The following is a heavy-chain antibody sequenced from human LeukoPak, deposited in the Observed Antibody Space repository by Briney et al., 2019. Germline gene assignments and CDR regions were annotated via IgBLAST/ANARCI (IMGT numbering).Heavy chain of an antibody. D-gene: IGHD6-6*01. CDR3: ARDVAARPRWFAP. Sequence: GGSLRLSCAASGFTFSSYSMNWVRQAPGKGLEWVSSITSSSSYIYYADSVKGRFTISRDDAKNSLYLQMNGLRAEDTAIYYCARDVAARPRWFAPWGQGTLVTVSS. CDR2: ITSSSSYI. V-gene: IGHV3-21*01. J-gene: IGHJ5*02. CDR1: GFTFSSYS.